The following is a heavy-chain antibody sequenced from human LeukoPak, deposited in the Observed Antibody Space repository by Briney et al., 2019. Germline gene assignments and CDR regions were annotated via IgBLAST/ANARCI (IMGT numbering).Heavy chain of an antibody. CDR3: ARVAANGVKVTGIDY. CDR1: VCTFTNYG. D-gene: IGHD2-8*01. Sequence: ASVTVSCKASVCTFTNYGISWVRQVPGQGGEGMGWISAYNGNTNYAQKLQGRVTMTTDTSTSIAYMELRSLRSDDTAVYYCARVAANGVKVTGIDYWGQGTLVTVSS. CDR2: ISAYNGNT. V-gene: IGHV1-18*01. J-gene: IGHJ4*02.